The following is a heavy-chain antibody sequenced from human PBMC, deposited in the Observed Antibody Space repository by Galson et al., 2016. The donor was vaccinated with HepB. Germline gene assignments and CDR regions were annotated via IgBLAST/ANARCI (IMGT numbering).Heavy chain of an antibody. V-gene: IGHV6-1*01. CDR2: TSFRANWFN. Sequence: CAISGDSVSCNSAAWNWIRQSPSRGLEWLGRTSFRANWFNEYAESVKSRISINADTAKNQFSLQLNSVTPEDTAVYYCARGKIDYYAMDVWGQGTTVTVSS. CDR1: GDSVSCNSAA. D-gene: IGHD2/OR15-2a*01. CDR3: ARGKIDYYAMDV. J-gene: IGHJ6*02.